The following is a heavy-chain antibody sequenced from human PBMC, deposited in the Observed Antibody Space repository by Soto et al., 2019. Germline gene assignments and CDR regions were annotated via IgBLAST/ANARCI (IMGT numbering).Heavy chain of an antibody. CDR2: TYHSGNT. D-gene: IGHD3-22*01. CDR1: GGSISSSNW. J-gene: IGHJ4*02. Sequence: QVQLQESGPGLVKPSGTLSLTCAVSGGSISSSNWWSWVRQPPGKGLEWMGETYHSGNTNYNPSLKSRVTISIDKSKNQFSLKLNSVPAADTAVYYCATMSFNDSSAFLEYWGQGTLVTVSS. CDR3: ATMSFNDSSAFLEY. V-gene: IGHV4-4*02.